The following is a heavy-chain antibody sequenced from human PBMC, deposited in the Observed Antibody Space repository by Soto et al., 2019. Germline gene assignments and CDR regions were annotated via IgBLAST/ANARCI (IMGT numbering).Heavy chain of an antibody. CDR1: GYTLTELS. J-gene: IGHJ4*02. CDR3: ARDANRRDGYNFDS. CDR2: FDPEDGET. V-gene: IGHV1-24*01. D-gene: IGHD5-12*01. Sequence: SVTGPCRVSGYTLTELSMHWVRQAPGKGLEWMGGFDPEDGETIYAQKFQGRVTMTEDTSTDTACMELSGLRVDDTAVYYCARDANRRDGYNFDSWGRGALVTVSS.